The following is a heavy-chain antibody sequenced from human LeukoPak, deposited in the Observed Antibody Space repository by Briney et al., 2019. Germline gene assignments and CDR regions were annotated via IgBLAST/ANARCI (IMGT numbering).Heavy chain of an antibody. D-gene: IGHD3-3*01. Sequence: PSETLSLTCAVYGESFSGSYWSWIRQPPGRGLEWIGEINHSGSTNYNPSLKSRVTISVDTSKNQFSLKLSSVTAADTAVYYCARDDRYAPFDYWGQGTQVTVSS. J-gene: IGHJ4*02. CDR2: INHSGST. CDR3: ARDDRYAPFDY. CDR1: GESFSGSY. V-gene: IGHV4-34*01.